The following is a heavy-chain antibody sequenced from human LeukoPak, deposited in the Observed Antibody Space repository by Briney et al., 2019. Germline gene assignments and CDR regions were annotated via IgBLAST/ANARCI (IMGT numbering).Heavy chain of an antibody. CDR1: GFPFSSYA. J-gene: IGHJ6*02. CDR3: ARRSLMVRGVIIPSYYYGMDV. Sequence: GVPLRLACADSGFPFSSYAMSGLRGAPGKGLEWVSAIGCRGGTTYYADSVKGRFTISRDNSKNTLYLQMNSLRAEDTAVYYCARRSLMVRGVIIPSYYYGMDVWGQGTTVTVSS. D-gene: IGHD3-10*01. CDR2: IGCRGGTT. V-gene: IGHV3-23*01.